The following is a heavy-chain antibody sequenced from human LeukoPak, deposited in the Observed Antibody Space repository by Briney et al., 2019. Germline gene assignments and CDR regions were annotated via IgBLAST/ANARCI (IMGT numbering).Heavy chain of an antibody. CDR3: VRQVRYISGWYGNAFDI. J-gene: IGHJ3*02. V-gene: IGHV4-34*01. Sequence: SETLSLTCAVYGGSFSGYYWSWIRQPPGKGLEWIGEINHSGSTNYNPSLKSRVTISVDTSKNQFSLKLSSVTAADTAVYYCVRQVRYISGWYGNAFDIWGQGTMVTVSS. D-gene: IGHD6-19*01. CDR1: GGSFSGYY. CDR2: INHSGST.